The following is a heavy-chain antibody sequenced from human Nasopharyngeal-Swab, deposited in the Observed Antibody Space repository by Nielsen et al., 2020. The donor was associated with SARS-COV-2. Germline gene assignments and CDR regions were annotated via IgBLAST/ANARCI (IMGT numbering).Heavy chain of an antibody. CDR2: ISAYNGNT. Sequence: WVRQAPGQGLEWMGWISAYNGNTNYAQKFQGRVTMTTDTSTGTAYMELRSLRSDDTAVYYCARAGDRFGELLFFDYWGQGNLVTVSS. J-gene: IGHJ4*02. V-gene: IGHV1-18*01. CDR3: ARAGDRFGELLFFDY. D-gene: IGHD3-10*01.